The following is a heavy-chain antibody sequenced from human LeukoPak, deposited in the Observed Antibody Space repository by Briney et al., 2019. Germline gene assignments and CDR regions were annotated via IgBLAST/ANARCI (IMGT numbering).Heavy chain of an antibody. CDR3: ARAFSNLDFDH. V-gene: IGHV4-59*01. CDR1: GGSISSYY. J-gene: IGHJ4*02. D-gene: IGHD2-2*01. Sequence: PSETLSLTCTVSGGSISSYYWSWIRQPPGKGLEWVGYIYYSGNTNYNPSLKSRVTISVDTSKNQFSLKLSSVIAADTAVYYCARAFSNLDFDHWGQGILVTVSS. CDR2: IYYSGNT.